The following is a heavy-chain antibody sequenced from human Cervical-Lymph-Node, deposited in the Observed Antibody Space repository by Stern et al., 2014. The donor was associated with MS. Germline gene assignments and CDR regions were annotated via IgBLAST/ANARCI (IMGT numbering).Heavy chain of an antibody. J-gene: IGHJ4*02. Sequence: AQLVESGGGVVQPGRSLRLSCVVSGFTFSHYGMHWVRQAPGKGLEWVAIISYNGNLKYYSDSVKGRFTISRDNSKTTLYLEMNSLIGEDTAVYYCARDMTTVTAFDYWGQGTPVTVSS. D-gene: IGHD4-17*01. V-gene: IGHV3-30*03. CDR2: ISYNGNLK. CDR3: ARDMTTVTAFDY. CDR1: GFTFSHYG.